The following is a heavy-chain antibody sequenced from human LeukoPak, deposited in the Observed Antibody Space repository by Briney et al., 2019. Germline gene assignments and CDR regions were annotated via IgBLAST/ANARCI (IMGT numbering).Heavy chain of an antibody. Sequence: GGSLRLSCAASGFTFSNAWMSWVRQAPGKGLEWVSYISSSSSTIYYADSVKGRFTISRDNAKNSLYLQMNSLRAEDTAVYYCAREPRGGSFNDAFDIWGQGTMVTVSS. CDR1: GFTFSNAW. V-gene: IGHV3-48*01. CDR2: ISSSSSTI. J-gene: IGHJ3*02. CDR3: AREPRGGSFNDAFDI. D-gene: IGHD1-26*01.